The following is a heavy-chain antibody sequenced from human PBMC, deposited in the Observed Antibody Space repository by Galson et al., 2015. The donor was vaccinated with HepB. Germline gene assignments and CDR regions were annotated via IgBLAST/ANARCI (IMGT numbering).Heavy chain of an antibody. J-gene: IGHJ4*02. CDR1: GYTLTELS. CDR2: FDPEDGET. CDR3: ATEGKKGYYDSSGYYKAGDY. Sequence: SVKVSCKVSGYTLTELSMHWVRQAPGKGLEWMGGFDPEDGETIYAQKFQGRVTMTEDTSTDTAYMELSSLRSEDTAVYYCATEGKKGYYDSSGYYKAGDYWGQGTLVTVSS. V-gene: IGHV1-24*01. D-gene: IGHD3-22*01.